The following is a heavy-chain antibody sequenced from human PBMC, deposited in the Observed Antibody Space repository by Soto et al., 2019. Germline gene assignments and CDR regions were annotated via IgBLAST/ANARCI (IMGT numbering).Heavy chain of an antibody. CDR2: FIAMLGTP. V-gene: IGHV1-69*13. Sequence: SVKVSCKASGGTFGSQGIAWVRQAPGQGLEWMGGFIAMLGTPTYAKKVQGRATISADESLTSSYLELRSLRSEDTGVYFCARGAMANFDYWGQGTLVTVSS. CDR1: GGTFGSQG. CDR3: ARGAMANFDY. J-gene: IGHJ4*02. D-gene: IGHD5-18*01.